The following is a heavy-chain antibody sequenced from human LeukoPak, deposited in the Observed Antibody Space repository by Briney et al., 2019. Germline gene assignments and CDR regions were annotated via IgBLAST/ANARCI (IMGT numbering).Heavy chain of an antibody. J-gene: IGHJ4*02. Sequence: SETLSLTCTVSGASISSYYWTWIRQPPGKGLEWIGYIYYSGNTNYNPSLKSRVTISVDTSKNQFSLKMSSVAAADAAVYYCATRSTGVAATFDSWGQGALVTVSS. D-gene: IGHD2-15*01. CDR2: IYYSGNT. CDR1: GASISSYY. V-gene: IGHV4-59*01. CDR3: ATRSTGVAATFDS.